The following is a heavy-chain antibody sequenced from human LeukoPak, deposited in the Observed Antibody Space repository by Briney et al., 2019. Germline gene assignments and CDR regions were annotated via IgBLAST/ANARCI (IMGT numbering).Heavy chain of an antibody. CDR1: GGTFSSYA. V-gene: IGHV1-69*10. CDR2: IIPMLGIA. J-gene: IGHJ6*02. D-gene: IGHD2-15*01. CDR3: ARLPYCSGGSCYDGLSMDV. Sequence: GASVTVSCKASGGTFSSYAMSWVRQAPGQGLEWMGGIIPMLGIANYAQKFQGRVTINADKSTSTAYMELSSLRWEDTAVYYCARLPYCSGGSCYDGLSMDVWGQGTTVTVSS.